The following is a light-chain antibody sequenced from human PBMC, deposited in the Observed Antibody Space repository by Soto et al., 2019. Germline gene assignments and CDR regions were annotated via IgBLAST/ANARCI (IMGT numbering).Light chain of an antibody. J-gene: IGLJ2*01. CDR3: QSYDSSLSGSV. CDR1: SSNIGADYD. Sequence: QAVVTQPPSVSGAPGQRVTISCTGSSSNIGADYDVHWYQQFPGTAPQLLIYGNNNRPSGVPDRFSGSKSGTSASLAITGLQAEDEADYYCQSYDSSLSGSVFGGGTKVTVL. CDR2: GNN. V-gene: IGLV1-40*01.